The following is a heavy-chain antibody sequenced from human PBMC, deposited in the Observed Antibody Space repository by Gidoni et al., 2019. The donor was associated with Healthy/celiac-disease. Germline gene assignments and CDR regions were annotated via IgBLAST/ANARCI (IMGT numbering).Heavy chain of an antibody. Sequence: QVQLQESGPVLVKPSETLSLTCPVSGGSISSYYWSWIRQPAGKGLEWIGRIYTSGSTNYNPSLKSRVTMSVDTSKNQFSLKLSSVTAADTAVYYCAREGGYYDSSGYYDYGMDVWGQGTTVTVSS. CDR3: AREGGYYDSSGYYDYGMDV. V-gene: IGHV4-4*07. D-gene: IGHD3-22*01. CDR2: IYTSGST. CDR1: GGSISSYY. J-gene: IGHJ6*02.